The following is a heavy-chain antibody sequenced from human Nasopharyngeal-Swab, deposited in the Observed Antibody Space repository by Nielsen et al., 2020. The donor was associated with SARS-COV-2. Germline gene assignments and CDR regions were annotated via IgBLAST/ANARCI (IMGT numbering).Heavy chain of an antibody. J-gene: IGHJ4*02. CDR3: ARDHSSGWYFDY. CDR2: IYSDGST. D-gene: IGHD6-19*01. CDR1: GGSFSGYY. Sequence: ETLSLTCGVYGGSFSGYYWNWIRQPPGKGLEWVSVIYSDGSTYYADSVKGRFTISRDNSKNTLYLQMNILRAEDTAMYYCARDHSSGWYFDYWGQGTLVTVSS. V-gene: IGHV3-66*01.